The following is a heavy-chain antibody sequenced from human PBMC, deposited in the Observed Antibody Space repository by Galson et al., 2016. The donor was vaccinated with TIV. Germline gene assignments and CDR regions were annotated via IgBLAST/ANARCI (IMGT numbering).Heavy chain of an antibody. V-gene: IGHV1-24*01. Sequence: SVKVYCKVSGYTLSEIAMHWVRQAPGEGLEWVGGFDPEAGRTIYAQRFHGRVTVTEGTATDTAYMELKNLRSNDTAVYYCATVAWFPGLSLDSWGQGTLVIVSS. D-gene: IGHD3-22*01. CDR2: FDPEAGRT. CDR1: GYTLSEIA. J-gene: IGHJ4*02. CDR3: ATVAWFPGLSLDS.